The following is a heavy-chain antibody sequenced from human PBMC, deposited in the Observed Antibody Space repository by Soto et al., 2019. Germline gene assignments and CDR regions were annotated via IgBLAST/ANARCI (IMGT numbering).Heavy chain of an antibody. CDR2: INHGGTS. CDR3: VCVFSGGYSYGFYYYGMDV. CDR1: CSSFVGYY. D-gene: IGHD5-18*01. Sequence: SETLSLTCAVHCSSFVGYYWDWIRQPPGKGLEWIGEINHGGTSNYNPSLKSRVTISVDTSKNQFSLKLSSVTAADTAMYYCVCVFSGGYSYGFYYYGMDVWGQGTTVS. J-gene: IGHJ6*02. V-gene: IGHV4-34*01.